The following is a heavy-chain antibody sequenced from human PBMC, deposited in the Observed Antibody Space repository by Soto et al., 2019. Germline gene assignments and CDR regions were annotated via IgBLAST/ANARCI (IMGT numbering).Heavy chain of an antibody. V-gene: IGHV3-48*01. Sequence: GGSLRLSCAASGFTFSSYSMNWVRQAPGKGLEWVPYISSSSSTIYYADSVKGRFTISRDNAKNSLYLQMNSLRAEDTAVYYCARDPSGIAAAGTSPSGTWFDPWGQGTLVTV. CDR1: GFTFSSYS. CDR2: ISSSSSTI. D-gene: IGHD6-13*01. CDR3: ARDPSGIAAAGTSPSGTWFDP. J-gene: IGHJ5*02.